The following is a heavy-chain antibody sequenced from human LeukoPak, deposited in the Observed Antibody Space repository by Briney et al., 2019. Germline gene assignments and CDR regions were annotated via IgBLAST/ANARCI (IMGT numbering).Heavy chain of an antibody. V-gene: IGHV5-51*01. J-gene: IGHJ6*03. D-gene: IGHD3-3*01. CDR3: ARHHQSNYDFWSGQYYYMDV. CDR1: GYSFTSYW. CDR2: IYPGDSDT. Sequence: GESLKISCKGSGYSFTSYWIGWVRQMHGKGLEWMGIIYPGDSDTRYSPSFQGQVTISADKSISTAYLQWSSLNASDTAMYYCARHHQSNYDFWSGQYYYMDVWGKGTTVTVSS.